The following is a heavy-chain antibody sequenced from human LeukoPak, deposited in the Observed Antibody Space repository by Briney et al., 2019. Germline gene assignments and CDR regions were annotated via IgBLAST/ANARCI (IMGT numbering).Heavy chain of an antibody. D-gene: IGHD3-10*01. J-gene: IGHJ4*02. CDR2: IKQDGSEK. V-gene: IGHV3-7*03. Sequence: GGSLRLSCAASGFTFSSYWMSWVRQAPGKGLEWVANIKQDGSEKYYVDSVKGRFTISRDNARNSLYLQMNSLRAEDTAVYYCARDRWFGEFDYWGQGTLVTVSS. CDR1: GFTFSSYW. CDR3: ARDRWFGEFDY.